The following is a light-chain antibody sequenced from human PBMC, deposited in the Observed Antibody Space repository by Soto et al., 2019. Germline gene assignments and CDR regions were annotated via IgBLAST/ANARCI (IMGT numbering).Light chain of an antibody. J-gene: IGLJ1*01. V-gene: IGLV2-8*01. CDR2: EVS. Sequence: QSVLTQPPSASGSPGQSVTISCTGTSSDVGDYNYVSWYQQHPGKAPKLLIYEVSKWPSGVPDRFSGSKSGNTASLTVSGLQAEDEADYYCSSYAGSNNYVFGTGTKVTVL. CDR1: SSDVGDYNY. CDR3: SSYAGSNNYV.